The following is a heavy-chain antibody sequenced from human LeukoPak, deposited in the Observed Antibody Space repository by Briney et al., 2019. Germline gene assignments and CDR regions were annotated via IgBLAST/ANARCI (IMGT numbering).Heavy chain of an antibody. D-gene: IGHD6-13*01. Sequence: GGSLRLSCAASGFTFSSYGMHWVRQAPGKGLEWVAVISYDGSNKYYADSVKGRFTISRDNSKNTLYLQMNSLRAEDTAVYYCAKAPISSSWYTEYFQHWGQGTLVTVSS. CDR1: GFTFSSYG. CDR2: ISYDGSNK. CDR3: AKAPISSSWYTEYFQH. V-gene: IGHV3-30*18. J-gene: IGHJ1*01.